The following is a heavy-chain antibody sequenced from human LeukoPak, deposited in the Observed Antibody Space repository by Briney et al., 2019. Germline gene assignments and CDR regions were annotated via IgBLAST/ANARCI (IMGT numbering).Heavy chain of an antibody. CDR3: AKGHYGSGSYYYFDF. CDR2: IGGSAGGT. D-gene: IGHD3-10*01. J-gene: IGHJ4*01. V-gene: IGHV3-23*01. Sequence: GGSLRLSCAASGFTFSSFGMTWVRQAPGKGLQWVAAIGGSAGGTQYADSVRSRFTISRDNSRNTLHLQMSSLRAEDTAVYYCAKGHYGSGSYYYFDFWGHGTLVTVSS. CDR1: GFTFSSFG.